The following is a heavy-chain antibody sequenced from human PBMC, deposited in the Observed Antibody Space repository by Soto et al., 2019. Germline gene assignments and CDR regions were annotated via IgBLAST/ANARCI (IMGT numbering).Heavy chain of an antibody. J-gene: IGHJ6*03. Sequence: EVQLVESGGGLVQPGGSLRLSCAASEFTFSGRSVHWVRQAPGKGPVWVSGIDKVGTDSTYADSVKGRFTSSRDNAKNTVYRQMNGLRVEDRAVYYCARGWFGREVGGKGTTVTVSS. V-gene: IGHV3-74*01. D-gene: IGHD3-10*01. CDR2: IDKVGTDS. CDR3: ARGWFGREV. CDR1: EFTFSGRS.